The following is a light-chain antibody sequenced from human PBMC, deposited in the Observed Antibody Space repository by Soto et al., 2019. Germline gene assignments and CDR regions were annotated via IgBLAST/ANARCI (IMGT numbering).Light chain of an antibody. CDR2: GVS. J-gene: IGLJ2*01. Sequence: QSALTQPPSASGSPGQSVTISCTGTSSDVGGYNYVSWYQQHPGKAPKLMIHGVSKRPSGVPDRFSGSKSGNTASLTVSGLQVEDEADSYCSSYVGPNNHVAFGGGTKLTVL. V-gene: IGLV2-8*01. CDR3: SSYVGPNNHVA. CDR1: SSDVGGYNY.